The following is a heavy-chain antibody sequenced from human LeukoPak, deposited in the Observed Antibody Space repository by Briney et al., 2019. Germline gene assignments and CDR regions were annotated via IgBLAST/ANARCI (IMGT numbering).Heavy chain of an antibody. Sequence: ASVKVSCKASGYIFTGYYIHWVRQAPGQGLEWMGWINPNSGGADYAQNFQGRVIMTRDTSINTAYMALSRLRSDDTAVYYCARGPPKYCSGGSCYSGRNWIDPWGQGTLVTVSS. V-gene: IGHV1-2*02. D-gene: IGHD2-15*01. CDR1: GYIFTGYY. CDR2: INPNSGGA. CDR3: ARGPPKYCSGGSCYSGRNWIDP. J-gene: IGHJ5*02.